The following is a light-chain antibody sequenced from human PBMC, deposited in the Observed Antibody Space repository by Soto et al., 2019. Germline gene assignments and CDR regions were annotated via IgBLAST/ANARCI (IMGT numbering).Light chain of an antibody. V-gene: IGKV3-20*01. Sequence: EIVLTQSPGTLSLSPGERATLSCRASQSVSSSYLAWYQQKPGQAPRLLIYGASSRATVNPDRFSGSGSGTEFTLTISRLEPVEFAVYYCQQYGRSPSWTFGQGTNVELK. CDR1: QSVSSSY. J-gene: IGKJ1*01. CDR3: QQYGRSPSWT. CDR2: GAS.